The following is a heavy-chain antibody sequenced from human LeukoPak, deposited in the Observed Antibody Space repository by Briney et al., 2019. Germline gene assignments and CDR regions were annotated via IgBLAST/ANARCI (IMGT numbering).Heavy chain of an antibody. Sequence: GGSLRLSCAASGFTFSSYGMSWVRQAPGKGLEWVAVIWYDGSNKYYADSVKGRFTISRDNSKNTLYLQMNSLRAEDTAVYYCARDSQWLAPFDYWGQGTLVTVSS. CDR3: ARDSQWLAPFDY. D-gene: IGHD6-19*01. CDR2: IWYDGSNK. V-gene: IGHV3-33*01. CDR1: GFTFSSYG. J-gene: IGHJ4*02.